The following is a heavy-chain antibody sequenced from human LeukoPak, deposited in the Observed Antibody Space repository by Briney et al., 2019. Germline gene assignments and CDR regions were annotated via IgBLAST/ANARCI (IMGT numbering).Heavy chain of an antibody. CDR1: GGSISSGGYS. V-gene: IGHV4-31*03. CDR2: LYYTGTT. CDR3: ARDLGVRGMDV. D-gene: IGHD2-21*01. Sequence: PSQTLSLTCTVSGGSISSGGYSWSWIRQHPGKGLEWIGYLYYTGTTYYNPSLKSRIIMSVDTSKTQFSLRLSSVSAADTAIYYCARDLGVRGMDVWGQGTTVTVSS. J-gene: IGHJ6*02.